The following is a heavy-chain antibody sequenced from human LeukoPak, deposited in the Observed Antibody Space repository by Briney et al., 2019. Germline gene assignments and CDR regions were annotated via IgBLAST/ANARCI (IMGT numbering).Heavy chain of an antibody. Sequence: ASVKVSCKASGYTFTTYAMHWVRQAPGQRLEWMGWSNAGTGNTKYSQEFQGRVTITRDTSASTAYMELSSLRSEDMAVYYCARASSKQLAGYLPDGFDIWGQGTMVTVSS. V-gene: IGHV1-3*02. CDR2: SNAGTGNT. D-gene: IGHD3-9*01. CDR1: GYTFTTYA. J-gene: IGHJ3*02. CDR3: ARASSKQLAGYLPDGFDI.